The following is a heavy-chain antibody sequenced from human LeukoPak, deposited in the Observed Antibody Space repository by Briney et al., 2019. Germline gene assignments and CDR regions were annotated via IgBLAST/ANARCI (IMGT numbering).Heavy chain of an antibody. V-gene: IGHV3-11*01. D-gene: IGHD3-22*01. Sequence: GGSLRLSCAASGFTFSDYSMSWIRPAPGKGLEWVSYISRSGNSIYYADSMEGRFTISRDNAKNSLYLQVNSLRADDTAVYYCVRDSYDSSGCIDSWGQGTQVTVSS. CDR3: VRDSYDSSGCIDS. J-gene: IGHJ4*02. CDR2: ISRSGNSI. CDR1: GFTFSDYS.